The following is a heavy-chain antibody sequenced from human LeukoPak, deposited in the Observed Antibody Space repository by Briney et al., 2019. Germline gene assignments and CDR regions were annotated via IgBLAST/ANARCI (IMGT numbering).Heavy chain of an antibody. D-gene: IGHD3-3*01. Sequence: SVKVSCKASGGTFSSYAISWVRQAPGQGLEWMGGIIPIFGTANYAQKFQGRVTITADESTSTAYMELSSLRSEDTAVYYCASGITIFGVVPARPKPYYYYYMDVWGKGTTVTVS. CDR2: IIPIFGTA. CDR1: GGTFSSYA. J-gene: IGHJ6*03. V-gene: IGHV1-69*13. CDR3: ASGITIFGVVPARPKPYYYYYMDV.